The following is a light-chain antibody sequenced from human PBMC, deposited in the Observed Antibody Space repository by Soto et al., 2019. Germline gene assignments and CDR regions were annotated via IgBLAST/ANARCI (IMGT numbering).Light chain of an antibody. Sequence: VVMTQSPLSLPVTLGQPASISCRSSQSLAYSEGNTYLNWFQQMPGQSPRRLIYKVSNRDSGVPDRCSSSGSCTDFTIKISRVEAEDVCVYYCMQGTHWPPYTFGQGTKLEIK. CDR1: QSLAYSEGNTY. CDR2: KVS. CDR3: MQGTHWPPYT. J-gene: IGKJ2*01. V-gene: IGKV2-30*01.